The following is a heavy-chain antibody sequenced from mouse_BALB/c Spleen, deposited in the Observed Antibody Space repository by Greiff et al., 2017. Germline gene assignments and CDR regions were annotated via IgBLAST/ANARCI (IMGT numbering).Heavy chain of an antibody. D-gene: IGHD2-1*01. Sequence: VMLVESGPGLVAPSQSLSITCTVSGFSLTGYGVNWVRQPPGKGLEWLGMIWGDGSTDYNSALKSRLSISKDNSKSQVFLKMNSLQTDDTARYYCARDLVGYGNYVYAMDYWGQGTSVTVSS. CDR1: GFSLTGYG. J-gene: IGHJ4*01. CDR3: ARDLVGYGNYVYAMDY. CDR2: IWGDGST. V-gene: IGHV2-6-7*01.